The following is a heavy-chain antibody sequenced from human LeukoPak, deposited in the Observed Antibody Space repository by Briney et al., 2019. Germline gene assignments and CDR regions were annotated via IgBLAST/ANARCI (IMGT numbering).Heavy chain of an antibody. CDR1: GYTFTGYY. J-gene: IGHJ5*02. CDR3: ARDREDYGDYVGWFDP. V-gene: IGHV1-2*02. D-gene: IGHD4-17*01. Sequence: ASVKVSCKASGYTFTGYYMHWVRQAPGQGLEWMGWINPNSGGTNYAQKFQGRVTMTRDTSISTAYMELSRLRSDDTAVYYCARDREDYGDYVGWFDPWGQGTLVTVSS. CDR2: INPNSGGT.